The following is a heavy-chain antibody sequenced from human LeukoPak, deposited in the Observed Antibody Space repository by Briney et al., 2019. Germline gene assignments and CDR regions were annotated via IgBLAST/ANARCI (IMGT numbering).Heavy chain of an antibody. Sequence: GESLKISCKASGYTFTSYGISWVRQAPGQGLEWMGWISAYNGNTNYAQKLQGRVTMTTDTSTSTAYMELRSLRSDDTAVYYCARALGQLPVPHFDYWGQGTLVTVSS. V-gene: IGHV1-18*01. D-gene: IGHD6-6*01. CDR1: GYTFTSYG. CDR2: ISAYNGNT. J-gene: IGHJ4*02. CDR3: ARALGQLPVPHFDY.